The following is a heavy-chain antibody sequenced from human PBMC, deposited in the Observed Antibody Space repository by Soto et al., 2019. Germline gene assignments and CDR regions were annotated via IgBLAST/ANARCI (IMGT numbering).Heavy chain of an antibody. CDR1: GGSISSYY. V-gene: IGHV4-59*08. CDR3: ARRYGDYFDF. D-gene: IGHD4-17*01. J-gene: IGHJ4*02. CDR2: IYYSGGT. Sequence: PSETLSLTCTVSGGSISSYYWSCIRQPPGKGLEWIGYIYYSGGTNYNPSLKSRVTISVATSKNQFSLKLSSVTAADTAVYYCARRYGDYFDFWGQGTLVTVSS.